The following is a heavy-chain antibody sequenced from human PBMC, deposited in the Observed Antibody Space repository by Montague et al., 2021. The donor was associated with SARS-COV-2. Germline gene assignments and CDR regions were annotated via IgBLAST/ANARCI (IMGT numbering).Heavy chain of an antibody. D-gene: IGHD3-10*01. V-gene: IGHV4-39*01. CDR1: GGSITRKYY. Sequence: SETLSLTCTVSGGSITRKYYWGWIRQPPGKGLEWVGNIYYSGTTFMNPXXESRVTISVDASKNQFSLNLTSVTAADTAVYYCARPLVRGVPKAFDIWGQGALVIVSS. CDR2: IYYSGTT. J-gene: IGHJ3*02. CDR3: ARPLVRGVPKAFDI.